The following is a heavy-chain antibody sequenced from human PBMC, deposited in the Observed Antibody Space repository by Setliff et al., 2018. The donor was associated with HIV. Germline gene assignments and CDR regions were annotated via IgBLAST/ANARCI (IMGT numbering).Heavy chain of an antibody. D-gene: IGHD3-22*01. J-gene: IGHJ4*02. V-gene: IGHV4-39*01. CDR1: GGSISSSSYY. CDR3: ARYRYYYDSSGYYPSYFDY. Sequence: PSETLSLTCTVSGGSISSSSYYWGWIRQPPGKGLEWIGSIYYSGSTYYNPSLKSRVTISVDTSKNQFSLKLSSVTAADTAVYYCARYRYYYDSSGYYPSYFDYWGQGTLVTVSS. CDR2: IYYSGST.